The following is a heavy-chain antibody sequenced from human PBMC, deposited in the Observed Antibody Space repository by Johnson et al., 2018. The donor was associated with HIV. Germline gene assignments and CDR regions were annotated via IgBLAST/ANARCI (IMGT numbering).Heavy chain of an antibody. D-gene: IGHD1-26*01. CDR1: GFTFRDYG. V-gene: IGHV3-30*19. CDR3: ARDRMRGATKDAFDI. CDR2: MSFDGTNK. J-gene: IGHJ3*02. Sequence: QVQLVESGGGVVQPGRSLRLSCEASGFTFRDYGMHWVRQAPGKGLEWVAAMSFDGTNKYYADSVRGRFTISRDNSKNTLYLQMNSLRAEDTAVYYCARDRMRGATKDAFDIWGQGTMVTVSS.